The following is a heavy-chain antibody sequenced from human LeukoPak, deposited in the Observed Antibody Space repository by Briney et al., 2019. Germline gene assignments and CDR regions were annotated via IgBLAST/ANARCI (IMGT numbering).Heavy chain of an antibody. Sequence: SETLSLTCTVSGGSISSYYWSLIRQPPGKGLEWIGYIYYSGSTYYNPSLKSRVTISVDTSKNQFSLKLSSVTAADTAVYYCARDFVLGYCSSTSCHNWFDPWGQGTLVTVSS. CDR3: ARDFVLGYCSSTSCHNWFDP. D-gene: IGHD2-2*01. CDR2: IYYSGST. CDR1: GGSISSYY. J-gene: IGHJ5*02. V-gene: IGHV4-59*12.